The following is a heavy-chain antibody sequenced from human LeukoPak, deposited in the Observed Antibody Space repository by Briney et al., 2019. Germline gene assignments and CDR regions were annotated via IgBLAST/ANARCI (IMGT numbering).Heavy chain of an antibody. CDR1: GGSISSGGYY. V-gene: IGHV4-31*03. D-gene: IGHD2-2*02. J-gene: IGHJ4*02. Sequence: SQTLSLTCTVSGGSISSGGYYWSWIRQHPGKGLEWIGYIYYSGSTYYNPSLKSRVTISVDTSKYQFSLKLSSVTAADTAVYYCARIYCSSTSCYIDYWGQGTLVTVSS. CDR2: IYYSGST. CDR3: ARIYCSSTSCYIDY.